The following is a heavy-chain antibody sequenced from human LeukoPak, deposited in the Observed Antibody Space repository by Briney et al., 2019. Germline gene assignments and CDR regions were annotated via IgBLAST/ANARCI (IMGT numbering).Heavy chain of an antibody. V-gene: IGHV1-46*01. CDR3: ARGTRTSAAGTLLDY. Sequence: ASVKVSSKASGYTFTSYYMHWVRQAPGQGLEWMGIINPSGGSTSYAQKFQGRVTMTRDTSTSTVYMELSSLRSEDTAVYYCARGTRTSAAGTLLDYWGQGTLVTVSS. D-gene: IGHD6-13*01. CDR2: INPSGGST. CDR1: GYTFTSYY. J-gene: IGHJ4*02.